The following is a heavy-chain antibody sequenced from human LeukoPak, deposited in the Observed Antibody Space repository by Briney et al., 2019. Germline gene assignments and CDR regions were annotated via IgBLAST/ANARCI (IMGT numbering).Heavy chain of an antibody. V-gene: IGHV4-39*02. Sequence: PSETLSLTCTVSGGSISSSSDYWRWIRQAPGKGLEWIGSIYYHENTYDNSSLKSRITISVDTSKNQFSMNLTSVTGADTAVYYCARDGDVDDFDSWGDGTLVTVSS. J-gene: IGHJ4*01. D-gene: IGHD7-27*01. CDR2: IYYHENT. CDR1: GGSISSSSDY. CDR3: ARDGDVDDFDS.